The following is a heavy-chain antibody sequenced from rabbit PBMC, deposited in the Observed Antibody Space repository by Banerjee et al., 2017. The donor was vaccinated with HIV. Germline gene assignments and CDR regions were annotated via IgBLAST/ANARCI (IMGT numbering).Heavy chain of an antibody. V-gene: IGHV1S45*01. J-gene: IGHJ4*01. D-gene: IGHD8-1*01. CDR1: GFSFSSSYY. Sequence: QEQLEEAGGDLVKPEGSLTLTCTASGFSFSSSYYMCWVRQAPGKGLEWIACIYVNSGSTYYASWAKGRFTISKTSSTTVTLQMTSLTAADTATYFCARGYSGGINYPYYFNLWGPGTLVTVS. CDR2: IYVNSGST. CDR3: ARGYSGGINYPYYFNL.